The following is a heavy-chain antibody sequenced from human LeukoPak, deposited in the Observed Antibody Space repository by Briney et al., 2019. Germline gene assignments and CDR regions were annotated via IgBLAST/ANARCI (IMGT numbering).Heavy chain of an antibody. V-gene: IGHV3-30*04. CDR1: GFTFSSYA. CDR3: ARGPSIGAFDI. CDR2: TSYDGSNK. J-gene: IGHJ3*02. Sequence: GGSLRLSCAASGFTFSSYAMHWVRQAPGKGLEWVAVTSYDGSNKYHADSVKGRFTISRDNAKNSLYLQMNSLRAEDTAVYYCARGPSIGAFDIWGQGTMVTVSS.